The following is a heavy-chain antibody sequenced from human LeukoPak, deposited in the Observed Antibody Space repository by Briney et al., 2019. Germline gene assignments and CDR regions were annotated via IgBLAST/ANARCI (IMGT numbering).Heavy chain of an antibody. V-gene: IGHV3-23*01. D-gene: IGHD1-26*01. Sequence: GSLRLSCAASGFTFSSYAMRWVRQAPGKGLEWVSAISGSGGSTYYADSVKGRFTISRDSSKNTLYLQMNSLRAEDTAVYYCAKESPLIVGATYFDYWGQGTLVTVSS. CDR3: AKESPLIVGATYFDY. J-gene: IGHJ4*02. CDR1: GFTFSSYA. CDR2: ISGSGGST.